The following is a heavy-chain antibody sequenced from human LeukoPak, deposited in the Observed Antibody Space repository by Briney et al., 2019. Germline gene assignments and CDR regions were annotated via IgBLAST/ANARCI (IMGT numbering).Heavy chain of an antibody. D-gene: IGHD6-19*01. V-gene: IGHV4-34*01. J-gene: IGHJ4*02. Sequence: PSETLSLTCAVYGESFSGYYWSWIRQPPGKGLEWIGEINHSGSTNYNPSLKSRVTISVDTSKNQFSLKLSSVTAADTAVYYCARVDSSANYPGYMDVWGQGTLVTVSS. CDR1: GESFSGYY. CDR2: INHSGST. CDR3: ARVDSSANYPGYMDV.